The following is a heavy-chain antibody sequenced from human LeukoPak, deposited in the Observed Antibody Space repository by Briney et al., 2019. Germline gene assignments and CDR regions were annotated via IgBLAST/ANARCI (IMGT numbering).Heavy chain of an antibody. V-gene: IGHV3-23*01. D-gene: IGHD3-10*01. J-gene: IGHJ4*02. CDR1: GFPFSNYA. CDR3: AQHHGSGTYHNYFDY. CDR2: ISGSGAGT. Sequence: GGSLRLSCAASGFPFSNYAMSWVRQAPGKGLEWVSAISGSGAGTYYADSVRGRFTISRDNYKNTLFLQMHSLRDEDTAVYHCAQHHGSGTYHNYFDYWGQGTLVSVSS.